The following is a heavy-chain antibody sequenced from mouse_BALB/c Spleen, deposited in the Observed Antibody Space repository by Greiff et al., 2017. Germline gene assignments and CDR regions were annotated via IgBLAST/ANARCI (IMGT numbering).Heavy chain of an antibody. CDR2: ISCYNGAT. J-gene: IGHJ1*01. Sequence: LVKTGASVKISCKASGYSFTGYYMHWVKQSHGKSLEWIGYISCYNGATSYNQKFKGKATFTVDTSSSTAYMQFNSLTSEDSAVYYCARYGNYEYFDVWGAGTTVTVSS. CDR3: ARYGNYEYFDV. CDR1: GYSFTGYY. V-gene: IGHV1S34*01. D-gene: IGHD2-1*01.